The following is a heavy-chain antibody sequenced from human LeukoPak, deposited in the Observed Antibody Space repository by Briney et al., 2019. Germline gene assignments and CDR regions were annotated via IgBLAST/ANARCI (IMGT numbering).Heavy chain of an antibody. Sequence: PGGSLRLSCTVSGFTLSSYEMSWIRQAPGKGLEWVSSIDYSGGSSYYADSVKGRFTISRDDSKNTLYLQLNSLRAEDTAVYYCAKDSLNWFGESISWGQGTLVTVSS. CDR3: AKDSLNWFGESIS. D-gene: IGHD3-10*01. CDR1: GFTLSSYE. CDR2: IDYSGGSS. J-gene: IGHJ5*02. V-gene: IGHV3-23*01.